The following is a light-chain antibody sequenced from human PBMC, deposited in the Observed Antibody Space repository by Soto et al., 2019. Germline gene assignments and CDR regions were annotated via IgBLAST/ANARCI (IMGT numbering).Light chain of an antibody. V-gene: IGKV3-20*01. CDR2: GTS. CDR1: QSVGTLY. CDR3: QQYGTSPRT. J-gene: IGKJ1*01. Sequence: IIMTHSPATFSVSPGEIAILSFRASQSVGTLYLAWYQQKPGQAPRLLISGTSTRATGIPDRFSGSASGTDFTLTISRLEPEDFAVYYCQQYGTSPRTFGQGTKVDIK.